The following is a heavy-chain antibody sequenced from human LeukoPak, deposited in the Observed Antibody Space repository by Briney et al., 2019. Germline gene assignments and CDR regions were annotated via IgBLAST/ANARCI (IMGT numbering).Heavy chain of an antibody. D-gene: IGHD6-19*01. CDR3: ARPHSSGWYDYYYYGMDV. CDR2: IWYDGSNK. J-gene: IGHJ6*02. Sequence: PGGSLRLSCAASGFTFSSYGMSWVRQAPGKGLEWVAVIWYDGSNKYYADSVKGRFTISRDNSKNTLYLQMNSLRAEDTAVYYCARPHSSGWYDYYYYGMDVWGQGTTVTVSS. V-gene: IGHV3-33*08. CDR1: GFTFSSYG.